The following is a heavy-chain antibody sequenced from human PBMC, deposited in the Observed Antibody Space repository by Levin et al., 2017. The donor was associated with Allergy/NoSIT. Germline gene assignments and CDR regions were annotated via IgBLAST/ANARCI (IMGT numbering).Heavy chain of an antibody. CDR1: GDSVTRGDYY. Sequence: KPSETLSLTCTVSGDSVTRGDYYWSWIRQHPGGGLEWIGFVSYSGNAFYNPSLKSRVTVSLDTSKNQFSLQLNSVTAADTAVYYCARDECAWFGECYGMDVWGQGTTVTVSS. CDR2: VSYSGNA. D-gene: IGHD3-10*01. V-gene: IGHV4-31*03. J-gene: IGHJ6*02. CDR3: ARDECAWFGECYGMDV.